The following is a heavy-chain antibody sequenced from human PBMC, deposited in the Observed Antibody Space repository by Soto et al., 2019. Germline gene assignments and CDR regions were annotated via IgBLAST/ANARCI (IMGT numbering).Heavy chain of an antibody. CDR1: GFTFTTFG. Sequence: QVQLVQSEGGVVQPGGSLRLSCAASGFTFTTFGMHWVRQAPGKGLEWVAFISYDEINQYYADSVKGRFTISRDISKNTLYLQMNNLRTEDSAVYYCAKVGLMGAYRKSFFDYWGQGTLVNVSS. J-gene: IGHJ4*02. D-gene: IGHD1-26*01. V-gene: IGHV3-30*18. CDR2: ISYDEINQ. CDR3: AKVGLMGAYRKSFFDY.